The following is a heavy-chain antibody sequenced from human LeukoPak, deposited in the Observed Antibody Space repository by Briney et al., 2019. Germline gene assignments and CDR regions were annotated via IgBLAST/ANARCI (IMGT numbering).Heavy chain of an antibody. CDR2: ISSSSSYI. D-gene: IGHD1-26*01. J-gene: IGHJ4*02. CDR1: GFTFSSYS. Sequence: PGGSLRLSCAASGFTFSSYSMNWVRQAPGKGLEWVSSISSSSSYIYYADSVKGRFTISRDNAKNSLYLQMNSLRAEDTAVYYCARSVPNGSYLYYFDYWGQGTLVTVSS. CDR3: ARSVPNGSYLYYFDY. V-gene: IGHV3-21*01.